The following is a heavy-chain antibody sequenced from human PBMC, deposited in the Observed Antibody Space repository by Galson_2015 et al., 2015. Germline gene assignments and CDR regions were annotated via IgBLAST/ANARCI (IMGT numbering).Heavy chain of an antibody. D-gene: IGHD3-22*01. CDR1: GYTFINYG. CDR3: ARDHMRTRPIEAFDI. V-gene: IGHV1-18*01. CDR2: ISTYNDNR. J-gene: IGHJ3*02. Sequence: SVKVSCKASGYTFINYGIVWVRQAPGQGLEWMGWISTYNDNRNYAQKVRGRVSMTKDTSTSTAYMELWSLRSDDTAVYYCARDHMRTRPIEAFDIWGQGTMVTVSS.